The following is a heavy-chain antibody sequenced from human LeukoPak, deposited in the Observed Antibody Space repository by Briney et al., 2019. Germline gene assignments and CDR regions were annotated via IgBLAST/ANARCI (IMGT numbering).Heavy chain of an antibody. D-gene: IGHD1-26*01. CDR2: ISSSSLSYI. Sequence: GGSLRLSCAASGFTFNSYSMNWVRQAPGKGLEWVSSISSSSLSYIYYADSVKGRFTIFRDNAKNSLYLQMNSLRAEDTAVYYCAKAANEWELLAGYFDYWGQGTLVTVSS. CDR1: GFTFNSYS. V-gene: IGHV3-21*04. CDR3: AKAANEWELLAGYFDY. J-gene: IGHJ4*02.